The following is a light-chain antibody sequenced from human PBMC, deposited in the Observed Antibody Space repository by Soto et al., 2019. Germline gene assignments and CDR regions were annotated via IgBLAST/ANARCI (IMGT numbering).Light chain of an antibody. CDR3: QQGHNWPLT. J-gene: IGKJ2*01. Sequence: EIVMTQSPATLSVSPGESATLSCWASQSISSELAWYQQKPGQPPRLLIYGASTRATGVPARFTGSGSGSDFTLTISGLQSEDFAVYYCQQGHNWPLTVGQGTRLEI. CDR1: QSISSE. CDR2: GAS. V-gene: IGKV3-15*01.